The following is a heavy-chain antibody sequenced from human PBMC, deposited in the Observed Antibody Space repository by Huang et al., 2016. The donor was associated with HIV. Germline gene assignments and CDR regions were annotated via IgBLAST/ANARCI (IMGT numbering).Heavy chain of an antibody. CDR3: ARGIAAGDY. D-gene: IGHD6-25*01. V-gene: IGHV1-3*01. Sequence: QVQLVQSGAEVKKPGASVKVSCKASGYIFSTYDTHWVRQAPGQRLEWMGRINAGNGNTKYARRFQGRVTITRDTAANTAYVELSSLRSEDTGVYYCARGIAAGDYWGQGTLVTVSS. CDR1: GYIFSTYD. CDR2: INAGNGNT. J-gene: IGHJ4*02.